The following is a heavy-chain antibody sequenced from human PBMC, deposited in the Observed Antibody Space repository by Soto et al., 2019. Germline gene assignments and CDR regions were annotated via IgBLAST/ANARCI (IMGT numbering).Heavy chain of an antibody. CDR2: IYYSGST. Sequence: SSETLSLTCTVSGGSISTYYWSWIRQPPGKGLEWIGYIYYSGSTNYNPSLKSRVTISVDTSKNQFFLKLSSVTASDTAVYDCARMTFDDYFDYWGQGTLVTVSS. D-gene: IGHD2-21*02. V-gene: IGHV4-59*01. CDR1: GGSISTYY. J-gene: IGHJ4*02. CDR3: ARMTFDDYFDY.